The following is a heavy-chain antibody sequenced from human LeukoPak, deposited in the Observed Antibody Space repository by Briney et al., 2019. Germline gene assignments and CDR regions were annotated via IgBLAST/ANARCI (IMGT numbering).Heavy chain of an antibody. J-gene: IGHJ4*02. V-gene: IGHV4-59*08. D-gene: IGHD5-18*01. Sequence: SETLSLTCTVSGGSISSYYWSWIRQPPGKGLEWIGYIYYSGSTNYNPSLKSRVTISVDTSKNQFSLKLSSVTAADTAVYYCARQNGYSYGFFDYWGQGTLVTVFS. CDR3: ARQNGYSYGFFDY. CDR1: GGSISSYY. CDR2: IYYSGST.